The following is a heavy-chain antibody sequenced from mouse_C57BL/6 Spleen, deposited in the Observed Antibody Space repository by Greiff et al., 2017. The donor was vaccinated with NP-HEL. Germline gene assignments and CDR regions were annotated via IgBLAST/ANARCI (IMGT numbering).Heavy chain of an antibody. J-gene: IGHJ3*01. V-gene: IGHV1-50*01. D-gene: IGHD1-1*01. CDR2: IDPSDSYT. Sequence: QVQLQQPGAELVKPGASVKLSCKASGYTFTSYWMQWVKQRPGQGLEWIGEIDPSDSYTNYNQKFKGKATLTVDTSSSTAYMQLSSLTSEDSAVYYCARKGAYYYGSSHFAYWGQGTLVTVSA. CDR3: ARKGAYYYGSSHFAY. CDR1: GYTFTSYW.